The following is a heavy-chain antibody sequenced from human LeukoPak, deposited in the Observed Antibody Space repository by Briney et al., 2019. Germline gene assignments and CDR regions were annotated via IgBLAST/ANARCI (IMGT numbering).Heavy chain of an antibody. D-gene: IGHD6-13*01. CDR2: IYYSGST. CDR3: ARFIAAAGQFDY. V-gene: IGHV4-59*01. Sequence: SGTLSLTCTVSGGSISSYYWSWIRQPPGKGLEWIGYIYYSGSTNYNPSLKSRVTISVDTSKNQFSLKLSSVTAADTAVYYCARFIAAAGQFDYWGQGTLVTVSS. J-gene: IGHJ4*02. CDR1: GGSISSYY.